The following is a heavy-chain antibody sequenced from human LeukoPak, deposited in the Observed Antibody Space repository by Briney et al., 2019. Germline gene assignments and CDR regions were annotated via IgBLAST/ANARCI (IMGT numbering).Heavy chain of an antibody. D-gene: IGHD6-13*01. CDR3: ARGTAAAGISWFDP. CDR1: GGSISSGGYY. J-gene: IGHJ5*02. CDR2: IYYSGST. Sequence: SETLSLTCTVSGGSISSGGYYWSWIRQHPGKGLEWIVYIYYSGSTYYNPSLKSRVTISVDTSKNQFSLKLSSVTAADTAVYYCARGTAAAGISWFDPWGQGTLVTVSS. V-gene: IGHV4-31*03.